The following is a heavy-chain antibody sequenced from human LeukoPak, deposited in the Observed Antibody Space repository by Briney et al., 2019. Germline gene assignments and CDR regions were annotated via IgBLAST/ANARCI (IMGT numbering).Heavy chain of an antibody. J-gene: IGHJ6*02. CDR1: GYTFTSYY. V-gene: IGHV1-46*01. Sequence: ASVKVSCKASGYTFTSYYMHWVRQAPGQGLEWMGIINPSGGSTSYAQKFQGGVTMTRDTSTSTVYMELSSLRSEDTAVYYCARDFSSSRRVYYGMDVWGQGTTVTVSS. CDR3: ARDFSSSRRVYYGMDV. D-gene: IGHD6-13*01. CDR2: INPSGGST.